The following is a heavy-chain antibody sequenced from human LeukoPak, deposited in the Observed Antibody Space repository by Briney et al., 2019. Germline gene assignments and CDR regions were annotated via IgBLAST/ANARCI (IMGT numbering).Heavy chain of an antibody. CDR1: GYTFTSYY. V-gene: IGHV1-46*01. D-gene: IGHD5-18*01. J-gene: IGHJ4*02. Sequence: ASVKVSCKASGYTFTSYYMHWVRQAPGQGLEWMGIINPSGGSTSYAQKFQGRVTMTTDTSTSTAYMELRSLRSDDTAVYYCARGGYSYGDDYWGQGTLVTVSS. CDR2: INPSGGST. CDR3: ARGGYSYGDDY.